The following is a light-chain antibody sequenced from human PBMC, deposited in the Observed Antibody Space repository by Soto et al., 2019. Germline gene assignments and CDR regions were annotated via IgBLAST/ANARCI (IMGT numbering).Light chain of an antibody. J-gene: IGKJ5*01. Sequence: EIVMTQSPATLSVSPWERATLSCRASQYIGSNLAWYQQKPDQAPRLLIYGASTRATGIPARFSGSGSGTEFTLTISSLQSEDFAVYYCEQYNNWPITFGQGTRLEIK. V-gene: IGKV3-15*01. CDR3: EQYNNWPIT. CDR2: GAS. CDR1: QYIGSN.